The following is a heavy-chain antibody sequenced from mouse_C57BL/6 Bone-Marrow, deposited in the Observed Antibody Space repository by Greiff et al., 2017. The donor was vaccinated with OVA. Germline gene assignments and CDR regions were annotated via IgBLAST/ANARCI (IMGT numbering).Heavy chain of an antibody. D-gene: IGHD1-1*01. CDR3: ARLITTGFAY. Sequence: EVQRVESGGDLVKPGGSLKLSCAASGFTFSSYGMSWVRQTPDKRLEWVATISSGGSYTYYPDSVKGRFTISRDNAKNTLYLQMSSLKSEDTAMYYCARLITTGFAYWGQGTLVTVSA. J-gene: IGHJ3*01. CDR2: ISSGGSYT. V-gene: IGHV5-6*01. CDR1: GFTFSSYG.